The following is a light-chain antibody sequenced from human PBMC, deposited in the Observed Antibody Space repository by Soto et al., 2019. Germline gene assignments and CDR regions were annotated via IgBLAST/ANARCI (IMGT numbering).Light chain of an antibody. CDR1: SSDVGGHNY. CDR3: CSYSSSGTLLV. Sequence: QSALTQPASVSGSPGQSITVSCTGTSSDVGGHNYVSWFQQHPGQAPKLLIYQVTTRPSGVSTRFSGSKAGNTASLTIAGLEAEYEADYHCCSYSSSGTLLVSGTGTKRTVL. V-gene: IGLV2-14*01. CDR2: QVT. J-gene: IGLJ1*01.